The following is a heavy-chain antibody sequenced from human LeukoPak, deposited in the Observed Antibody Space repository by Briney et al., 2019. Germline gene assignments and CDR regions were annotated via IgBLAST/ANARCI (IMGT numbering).Heavy chain of an antibody. V-gene: IGHV1-2*02. CDR3: ARVPRGYCSGGSCYTPGYFQH. CDR2: INPNSGGT. J-gene: IGHJ1*01. Sequence: ASVKASCKASVYTLTGYYMHWVRQAPGQGLEWMGWINPNSGGTNYAQKFQGRVTMTRDTSISTAYMELSRLRSDDTAVYYCARVPRGYCSGGSCYTPGYFQHWGQGTLVTVSS. CDR1: VYTLTGYY. D-gene: IGHD2-15*01.